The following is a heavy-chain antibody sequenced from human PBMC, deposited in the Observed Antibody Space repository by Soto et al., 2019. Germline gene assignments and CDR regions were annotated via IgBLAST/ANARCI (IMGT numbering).Heavy chain of an antibody. V-gene: IGHV4-59*01. CDR1: GGPISSYY. J-gene: IGHJ5*02. CDR3: AREAPHGPNWFDP. Sequence: SETLSLTCTVSGGPISSYYWSWIRQPPGKGLEWIGYIYYSGSTNYNPSLKSRVTISVDTSKNQFSLKLSSVTAADTAVYYCAREAPHGPNWFDPWGQGTLVTVSS. CDR2: IYYSGST.